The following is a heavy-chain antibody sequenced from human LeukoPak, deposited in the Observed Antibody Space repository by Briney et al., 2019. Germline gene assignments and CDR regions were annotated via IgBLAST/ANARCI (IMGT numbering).Heavy chain of an antibody. V-gene: IGHV3-48*03. CDR2: ISSSGSII. CDR1: GFTFSSYE. Sequence: GGSLRLSGAASGFTFSSYEMNWVRQAPGKGLEWVSYISSSGSIIYYADSVKGRFTISRDNAKNSLYLQMNSLRAEDTAVYYCARDASGYYPDFDYWGHGTLVPVSS. J-gene: IGHJ4*03. CDR3: ARDASGYYPDFDY. D-gene: IGHD3-22*01.